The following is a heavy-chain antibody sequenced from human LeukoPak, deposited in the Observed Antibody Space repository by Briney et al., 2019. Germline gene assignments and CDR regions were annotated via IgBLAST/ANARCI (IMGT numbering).Heavy chain of an antibody. J-gene: IGHJ6*03. Sequence: GASVKVSFKASGYTFTGYYMHWVRQAPGQGLEWMGWINPNSGDTNYAQKLQGRVTMTTDTSTSTAYMELRSLRSADTAVYYCARADQVLREYSSSRTYYYYYYMDVWGKGTTVTVSS. CDR1: GYTFTGYY. V-gene: IGHV1-2*02. CDR3: ARADQVLREYSSSRTYYYYYYMDV. D-gene: IGHD6-13*01. CDR2: INPNSGDT.